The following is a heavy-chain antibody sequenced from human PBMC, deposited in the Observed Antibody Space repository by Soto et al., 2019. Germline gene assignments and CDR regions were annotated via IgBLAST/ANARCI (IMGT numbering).Heavy chain of an antibody. Sequence: QIQRVQSGSEVRMPGASVKVSCKASGYIFTTYSVTWVRQAPGQGPEWVGWVSASNGKTNYAPKFEDRATMTTDTSTTTAYMELRSLRSDDTAVYYCASEAFGVQASWFDPWGQGTLVNVSA. J-gene: IGHJ5*02. CDR3: ASEAFGVQASWFDP. D-gene: IGHD3-10*01. V-gene: IGHV1-18*01. CDR1: GYIFTTYS. CDR2: VSASNGKT.